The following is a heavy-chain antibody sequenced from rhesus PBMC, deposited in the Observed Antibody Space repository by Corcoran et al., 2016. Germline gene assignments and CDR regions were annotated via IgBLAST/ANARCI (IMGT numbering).Heavy chain of an antibody. Sequence: QVQLQESGPGLVKPSETLSLNCAVSGGPISHRHWWSWIRPPPGKGLEGIGGIYSNSESTKYNPSLKSRVTISKDTSKNQFSLKLSSVTAADTAVYYCARDPSWGYFDYWGQGVLVTVSS. CDR3: ARDPSWGYFDY. CDR2: IYSNSEST. CDR1: GGPISHRHW. D-gene: IGHD3-34*01. J-gene: IGHJ4*01. V-gene: IGHV4S18*01.